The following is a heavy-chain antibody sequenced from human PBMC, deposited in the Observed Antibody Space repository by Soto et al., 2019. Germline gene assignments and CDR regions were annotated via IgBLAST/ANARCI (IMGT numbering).Heavy chain of an antibody. CDR3: ASGSGSYYSWFDP. CDR2: IYYSRST. D-gene: IGHD3-10*01. V-gene: IGHV4-31*03. CDR1: GGSISSGGYY. Sequence: SETLSLTCTVSGGSISSGGYYWSWIRQHPGKGLEWIGYIYYSRSTYYNPSLKSRVTISVDTSKNQFSLKLSSVTAADTAVYYCASGSGSYYSWFDPWGQGTLVTV. J-gene: IGHJ5*02.